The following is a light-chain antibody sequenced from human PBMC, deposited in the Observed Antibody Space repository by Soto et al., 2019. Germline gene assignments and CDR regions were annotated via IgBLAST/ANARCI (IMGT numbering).Light chain of an antibody. CDR3: GTWDYSLTAFV. CDR2: DNN. J-gene: IGLJ2*01. CDR1: TSNIVNNF. Sequence: QSVLTQPPSVSAAPGEKVTISCSGRTSNIVNNFVSWYRQFPGTAPQLLIHDNNKRPSGIPERFSGSKCGSSATLGITGLQTGDEALYYCGTWDYSLTAFVFGGGTKLTVL. V-gene: IGLV1-51*01.